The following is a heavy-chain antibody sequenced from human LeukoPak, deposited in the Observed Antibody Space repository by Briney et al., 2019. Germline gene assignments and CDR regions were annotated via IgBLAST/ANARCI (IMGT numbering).Heavy chain of an antibody. Sequence: GWSLRLSCVASRFTFSNYWMTWVRQAPGKGLEWVANIKQDGSEKNYVDSVKGRFTISRDNAENSLYLQMNSLRAEDTAVYYCARDRRYNSWSNDRFDYWGQGTLVTVSS. J-gene: IGHJ4*02. CDR2: IKQDGSEK. V-gene: IGHV3-7*01. D-gene: IGHD6-13*01. CDR1: RFTFSNYW. CDR3: ARDRRYNSWSNDRFDY.